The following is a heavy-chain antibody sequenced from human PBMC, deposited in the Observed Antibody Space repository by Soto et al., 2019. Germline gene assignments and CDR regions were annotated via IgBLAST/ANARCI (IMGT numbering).Heavy chain of an antibody. V-gene: IGHV1-18*01. CDR2: ISAYNGNT. Sequence: ASVKVSCKASGYTFTSYGISWVRQAPGQGLEWMGWISAYNGNTNYAQKLQGRVTMTTDTSTSTAYMELRSLRSDDTAVYYCARVPYYYDSSGYYYVVDDAFDIWGQGTMVTVSS. D-gene: IGHD3-22*01. J-gene: IGHJ3*02. CDR3: ARVPYYYDSSGYYYVVDDAFDI. CDR1: GYTFTSYG.